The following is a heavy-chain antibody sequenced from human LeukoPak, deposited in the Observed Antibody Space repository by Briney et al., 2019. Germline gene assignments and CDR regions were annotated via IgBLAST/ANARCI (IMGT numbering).Heavy chain of an antibody. Sequence: GGSLRLSCAASGFTFSDYYMSWIRQAPGKGLEWVSYISSSGSTIYYADSVKGRFTISRDNSKNTLYLQMNSLRAEDTAVYYCARDRGYYGSGSYYYYYYGMDVWGQGTTVTVSS. CDR3: ARDRGYYGSGSYYYYYYGMDV. D-gene: IGHD3-10*01. CDR2: ISSSGSTI. J-gene: IGHJ6*02. CDR1: GFTFSDYY. V-gene: IGHV3-11*04.